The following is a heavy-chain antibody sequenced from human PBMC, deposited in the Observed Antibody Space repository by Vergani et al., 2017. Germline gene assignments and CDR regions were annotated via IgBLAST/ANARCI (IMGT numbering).Heavy chain of an antibody. D-gene: IGHD7-27*01. V-gene: IGHV3-21*01. CDR3: AIELGVRGGGDY. J-gene: IGHJ4*02. Sequence: EVQLVESGGGLIQPGGSLRLSCAASGFTVSSNYMSWVRQAPGKGLEWVSSISSSSSYIYYADSVKGRFTISRDNAKNSLYLQMNSLRAEDTAVYYCAIELGVRGGGDYWGQGTLVTVSS. CDR2: ISSSSSYI. CDR1: GFTVSSNY.